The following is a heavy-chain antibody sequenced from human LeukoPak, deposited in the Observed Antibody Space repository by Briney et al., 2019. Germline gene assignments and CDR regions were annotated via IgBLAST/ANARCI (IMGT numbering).Heavy chain of an antibody. CDR3: ARDRTKYCRSTSCPLDY. J-gene: IGHJ4*02. V-gene: IGHV1-2*02. CDR1: GYTFTGYY. CDR2: INPDSGGT. D-gene: IGHD2-2*01. Sequence: ASVKVSCKASGYTFTGYYMHWVRQAPGQGLEWMGWINPDSGGTNYAQKFQGRVTMTRDTSISTAYMELSRLRSDDTAVYYCARDRTKYCRSTSCPLDYWGQGTLVTVSS.